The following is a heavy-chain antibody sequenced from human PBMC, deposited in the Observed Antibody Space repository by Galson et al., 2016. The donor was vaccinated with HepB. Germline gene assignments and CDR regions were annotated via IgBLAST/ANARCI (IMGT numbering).Heavy chain of an antibody. Sequence: SLRLSCAASGFAFSAYGMTWVRQAPRKGLEWVAAIRTSGGSTDYADSVRGRFTISRHNSKNMLYLQMNSLRAEDSALYYCAKGTTRLGDNWGQGIPVTVSS. V-gene: IGHV3-23*01. J-gene: IGHJ4*02. CDR2: IRTSGGST. CDR1: GFAFSAYG. CDR3: AKGTTRLGDN. D-gene: IGHD4-11*01.